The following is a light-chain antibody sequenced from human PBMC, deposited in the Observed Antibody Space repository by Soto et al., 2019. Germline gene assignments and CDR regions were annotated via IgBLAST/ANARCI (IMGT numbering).Light chain of an antibody. CDR1: STDVGGFNY. J-gene: IGLJ2*01. V-gene: IGLV2-14*03. CDR3: SSYSSSNTHVV. Sequence: QSALTQPAFVSGSPGRSVTISCTGTSTDVGGFNYVSWYQHLPGRAPKLIIYDVTNRPSGISYRFSASKSGRTASLTISGLQAEDEADYYCSSYSSSNTHVVFGGGTKLTVL. CDR2: DVT.